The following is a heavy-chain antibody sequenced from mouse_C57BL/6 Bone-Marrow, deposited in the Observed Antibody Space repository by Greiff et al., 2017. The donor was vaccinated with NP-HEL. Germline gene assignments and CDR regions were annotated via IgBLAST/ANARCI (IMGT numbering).Heavy chain of an antibody. CDR3: RDGYYWYFDV. J-gene: IGHJ1*03. CDR1: GYTFTDYE. D-gene: IGHD2-3*01. Sequence: VQLQQSGAELVRPGASVTLSCKASGYTFTDYEMHWVKQTPVHGLEWIGAIDPETGGTAYNQKFKGKAILTADKSSSTAYMELRSLTSEDSAVYYCRDGYYWYFDVWGTGTTVTVSS. CDR2: IDPETGGT. V-gene: IGHV1-15*01.